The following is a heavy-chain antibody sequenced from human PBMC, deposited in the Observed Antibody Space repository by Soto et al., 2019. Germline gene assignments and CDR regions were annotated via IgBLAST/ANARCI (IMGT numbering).Heavy chain of an antibody. CDR1: GYSFTSYW. D-gene: IGHD4-4*01. CDR3: ARLAVGYSKLAPYYYYGMDV. J-gene: IGHJ6*02. CDR2: IDPSDSYT. V-gene: IGHV5-10-1*01. Sequence: PGESLKISCKGSGYSFTSYWISWVRQMPGKGLEWMGRIDPSDSYTNYSPSFQGHVTISADKSISTAYLQWSSLKASDTAMYYCARLAVGYSKLAPYYYYGMDVWGQGTTVTVSS.